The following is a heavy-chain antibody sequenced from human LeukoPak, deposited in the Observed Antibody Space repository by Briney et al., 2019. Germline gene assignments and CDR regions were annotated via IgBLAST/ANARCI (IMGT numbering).Heavy chain of an antibody. D-gene: IGHD2-2*01. V-gene: IGHV3-23*01. Sequence: GGSLRLSCAASGLTFSNYAMTWVRQAPGKGLEWVSAISGSGGSTYYADSVKGRFTISRDNSKNTLYLQMNSLRAEDTAVYYCAMISSTSFYYYGMDVWGQGTTVTVSS. CDR3: AMISSTSFYYYGMDV. CDR1: GLTFSNYA. J-gene: IGHJ6*02. CDR2: ISGSGGST.